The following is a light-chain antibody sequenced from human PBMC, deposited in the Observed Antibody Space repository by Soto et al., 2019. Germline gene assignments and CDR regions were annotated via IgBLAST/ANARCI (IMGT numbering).Light chain of an antibody. V-gene: IGLV2-11*01. CDR2: DVS. J-gene: IGLJ1*01. CDR3: CSYAGSYV. CDR1: TSDVGGYNY. Sequence: QSALTQPRSVSGSPGQSVTISCTGTTSDVGGYNYVSWYQQQPCKAPKLMIYDVSKRPSGVHDRFSGSKSGNTAALTISGLQAEDEADYYCCSYAGSYVLGTGTKVTVL.